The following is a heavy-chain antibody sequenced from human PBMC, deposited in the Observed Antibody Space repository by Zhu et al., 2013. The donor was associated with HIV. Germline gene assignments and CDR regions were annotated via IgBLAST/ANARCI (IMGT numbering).Heavy chain of an antibody. CDR1: GYTFTTYG. CDR2: ISVYNGNT. D-gene: IGHD3-10*01. J-gene: IGHJ3*02. Sequence: QVQLVQSGADLKEPGASVKVSCKTSGYTFTTYGLSWVRQAPGQGLEWMGWISVYNGNTNYARRLQGRITMTTDTSTSTAYMELRNLTSDDTAVYYCARARVGFGIDAFDIWGQGTMVTVSS. CDR3: ARARVGFGIDAFDI. V-gene: IGHV1-18*01.